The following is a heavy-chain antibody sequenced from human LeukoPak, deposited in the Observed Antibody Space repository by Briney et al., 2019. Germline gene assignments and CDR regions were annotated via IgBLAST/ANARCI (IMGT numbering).Heavy chain of an antibody. CDR1: GGSISSSNW. Sequence: SETLSLTCAVSGGSISSSNWWSWVRQPPGKGLEWIGEIYHSGSTNYNPSLKSRVTISVDKSKNQFSLKLSSVTAADTAFYYCARNLYLGTSLPNYYYYYMDVWGEGTTVTVS. CDR2: IYHSGST. V-gene: IGHV4-4*02. CDR3: ARNLYLGTSLPNYYYYYMDV. D-gene: IGHD3-16*01. J-gene: IGHJ6*03.